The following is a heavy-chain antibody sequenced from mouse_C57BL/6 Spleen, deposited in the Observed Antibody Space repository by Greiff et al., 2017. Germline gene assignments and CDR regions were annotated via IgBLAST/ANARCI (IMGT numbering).Heavy chain of an antibody. J-gene: IGHJ4*01. D-gene: IGHD1-1*01. V-gene: IGHV1-7*01. CDR2: INPSSGDT. CDR1: GYTFTSYG. Sequence: VQLQQSGAELAKPGASVKLSCKASGYTFTSYGMHWVKQRPGQGLEWIGYINPSSGDTKYNQKFKDKATLTAEKSTSTAYIQLSSLTYEDSAVYYCARENYGGYAMDYWGQGTSVTVSS. CDR3: ARENYGGYAMDY.